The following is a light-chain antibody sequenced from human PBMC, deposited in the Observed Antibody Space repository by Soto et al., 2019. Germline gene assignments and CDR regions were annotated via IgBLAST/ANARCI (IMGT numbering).Light chain of an antibody. CDR1: KLGDKF. J-gene: IGLJ1*01. V-gene: IGLV3-1*01. CDR2: EGY. Sequence: SYELTQPPSVSVSPGQTASITCSGDKLGDKFACWYQQKPGQSPVLVIYEGYKRPSGIPERFSGSNSGNTATLTISDTQAMDEADYYCQAWDINTAVFGTGTKLTVL. CDR3: QAWDINTAV.